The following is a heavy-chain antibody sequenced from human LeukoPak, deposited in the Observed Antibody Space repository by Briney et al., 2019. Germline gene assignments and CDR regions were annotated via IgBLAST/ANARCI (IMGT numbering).Heavy chain of an antibody. CDR2: IIPILGVA. CDR3: ARPFAITGTTLRDYYYGMDV. D-gene: IGHD1-20*01. CDR1: GGTFSSYA. J-gene: IGHJ6*02. Sequence: SVKVSCKASGGTFSSYAISCVRQAPGQGLEWMGRIIPILGVANYAQKFQGRVTITADKSTSTAYMELSSLRSEDTAVYYCARPFAITGTTLRDYYYGMDVWGQGTTVTVSS. V-gene: IGHV1-69*04.